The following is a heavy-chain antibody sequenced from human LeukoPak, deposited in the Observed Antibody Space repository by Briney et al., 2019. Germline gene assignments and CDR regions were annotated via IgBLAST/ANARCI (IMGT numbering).Heavy chain of an antibody. D-gene: IGHD2-15*01. CDR1: GYSFTSYW. Sequence: LGESLKISCKGSGYSFTSYWIGWVRQMPGKGLEWMGIIYPGDSDTRYSPSFQGQVTISADKSISTAYLQWSSLKATDTAMYYCARHKLPLRILHAFDICGQGTMVTVSS. V-gene: IGHV5-51*01. CDR3: ARHKLPLRILHAFDI. CDR2: IYPGDSDT. J-gene: IGHJ3*02.